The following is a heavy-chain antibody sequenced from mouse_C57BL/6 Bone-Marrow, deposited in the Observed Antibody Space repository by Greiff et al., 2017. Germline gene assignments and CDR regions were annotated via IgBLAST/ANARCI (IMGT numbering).Heavy chain of an antibody. D-gene: IGHD1-1*01. CDR1: GFNIKNTY. Sequence: EVQLVESVAELVRPGASVKLSCTASGFNIKNTYMYWVKQRPEQGLEWIGRIDPANGNTKYAPKFQGKATITADTSSNTAYLQLSSLTSEDTAIYYCAGDGSSYRGFFAYWGQGTLVTVSA. J-gene: IGHJ3*01. V-gene: IGHV14-3*01. CDR3: AGDGSSYRGFFAY. CDR2: IDPANGNT.